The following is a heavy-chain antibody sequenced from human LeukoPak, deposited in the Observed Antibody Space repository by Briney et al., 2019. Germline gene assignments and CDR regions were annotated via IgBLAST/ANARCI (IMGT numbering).Heavy chain of an antibody. J-gene: IGHJ6*02. V-gene: IGHV3-21*01. CDR3: ARTYSSSSAIYYYYGMDV. CDR2: ISSSSSYI. D-gene: IGHD6-6*01. Sequence: GGSLRLSCAASGFTFSSYSMNWVRQAPGKGLEWVSSISSSSSYIYYADPLKGRFTISRDNAKNSLYLQMNSLRAEDTAVYYCARTYSSSSAIYYYYGMDVWGQGTAVTVSS. CDR1: GFTFSSYS.